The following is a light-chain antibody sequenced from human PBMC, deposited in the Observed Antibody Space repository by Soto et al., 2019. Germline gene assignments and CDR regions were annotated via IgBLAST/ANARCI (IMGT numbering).Light chain of an antibody. CDR1: QDVSNY. CDR2: DAS. V-gene: IGKV1-33*01. J-gene: IGKJ1*01. Sequence: IQITQSPSSLSASVGDRVTITCQASQDVSNYLNWYQQKLGKAPKXLIYDASNLETGVPSRFSGSGSGTYFSFTISSLKPEDFATYYCQQYSNLITFGQGTKVDIK. CDR3: QQYSNLIT.